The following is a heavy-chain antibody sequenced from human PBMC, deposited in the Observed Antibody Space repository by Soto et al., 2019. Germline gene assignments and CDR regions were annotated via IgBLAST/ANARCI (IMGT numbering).Heavy chain of an antibody. V-gene: IGHV3-11*01. D-gene: IGHD6-13*01. J-gene: IGHJ6*02. CDR3: ARDGTYSSSWKLLYYGMDV. CDR2: ISSSGSTI. Sequence: SLRLSCAASGFTLSDYYMSWIRQAPGKGLEWVSYISSSGSTIYYADSVKGRFTISRDNAKNSLYLQMNSLRAEDTAVYYCARDGTYSSSWKLLYYGMDVWGQGTTVTVSS. CDR1: GFTLSDYY.